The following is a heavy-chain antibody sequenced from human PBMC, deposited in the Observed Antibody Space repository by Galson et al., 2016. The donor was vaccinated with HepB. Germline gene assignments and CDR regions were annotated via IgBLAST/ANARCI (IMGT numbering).Heavy chain of an antibody. J-gene: IGHJ6*02. CDR3: ARGLYYDXXRPRPQXXGMDV. Sequence: RLSCAASXXXFSSYXXNWVXXAPGKGLEXXXDISRSGXTINYADSVKGRFTISRDNAKNSLYLQMYSLMAEDMAVYYCARGLYYDXXRPRPQXXGMDVXXQGTXVTXXS. V-gene: IGHV3-48*03. CDR1: XXXFSSYX. CDR2: ISRSGXTI. D-gene: IGHD3-3*01.